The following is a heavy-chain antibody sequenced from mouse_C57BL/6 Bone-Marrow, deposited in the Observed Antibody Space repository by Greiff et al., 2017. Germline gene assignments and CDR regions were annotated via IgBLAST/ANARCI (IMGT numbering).Heavy chain of an antibody. V-gene: IGHV1-59*01. CDR2: IDPSDSYT. D-gene: IGHD1-1*01. CDR3: AITTVAY. CDR1: GYTFTSYW. Sequence: QVQLQQPGAELVRPGTSVTLSCKASGYTFTSYWMHWVKQRPGQGLEWIGVIDPSDSYTNYNQQFKGKATLTVDTSSSTAYMQLSSLTSEDSAVYYCAITTVAYWGQGTLVTVSA. J-gene: IGHJ3*01.